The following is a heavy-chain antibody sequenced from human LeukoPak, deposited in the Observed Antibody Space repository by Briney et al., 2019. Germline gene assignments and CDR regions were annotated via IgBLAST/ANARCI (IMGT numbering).Heavy chain of an antibody. V-gene: IGHV1-2*02. D-gene: IGHD3-3*01. CDR3: ARDSYHFLSCHHLYH. CDR2: INPNSGGT. Sequence: ASVKVSCKASGYTFTGYYMHWVRQAPGQGLEWMGWINPNSGGTNYAQKFQGRVTMTRDTSISPAYMELSRLRSDDTAVYYFARDSYHFLSCHHLYHRGQGTLVHVPS. J-gene: IGHJ4*02. CDR1: GYTFTGYY.